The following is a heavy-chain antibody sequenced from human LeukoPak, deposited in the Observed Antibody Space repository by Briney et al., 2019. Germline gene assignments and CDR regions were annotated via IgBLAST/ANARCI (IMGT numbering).Heavy chain of an antibody. CDR3: ARREMATISPNFDY. J-gene: IGHJ4*02. Sequence: EGSLKISCKASGYRFTSYWIGWVRQMPGKGLECIGIIHPGDYEISYSPSFQGQVTISADKSISTAYLQWSSLKASDTAMYYCARREMATISPNFDYWGQGTLVTVSS. V-gene: IGHV5-51*01. CDR1: GYRFTSYW. CDR2: IHPGDYEI. D-gene: IGHD5-24*01.